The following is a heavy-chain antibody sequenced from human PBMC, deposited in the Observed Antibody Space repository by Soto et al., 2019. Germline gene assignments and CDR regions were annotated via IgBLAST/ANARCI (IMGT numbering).Heavy chain of an antibody. CDR3: ARDSGRDCSSTSCHYYYYGMDV. V-gene: IGHV1-69*01. Sequence: QVQLVQSGAEVKKPGSSVKVSCKASGGTFSSYVISWVRQAPGQGLEWMGGIIPIFGTANYAQKFQGRVTITADESTSTAYMELSSLRSEDTAVYYCARDSGRDCSSTSCHYYYYGMDVWGQGTTVTVSS. J-gene: IGHJ6*02. CDR2: IIPIFGTA. CDR1: GGTFSSYV. D-gene: IGHD2-2*01.